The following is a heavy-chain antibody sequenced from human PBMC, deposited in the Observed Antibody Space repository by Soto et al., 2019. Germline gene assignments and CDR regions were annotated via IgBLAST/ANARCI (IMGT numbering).Heavy chain of an antibody. J-gene: IGHJ4*02. D-gene: IGHD3-3*01. CDR2: ISSSSSTI. Sequence: GGSLRLSCAASGFTFSSYSMNWVRQAPGKGLEWVSYISSSSSTIYYAESVKGRFTISRDNAKNSLYLQINSLRAEDTAVYYSVCYKRDLRFLEWSYYFDYWGQGTLVTVSS. CDR3: VCYKRDLRFLEWSYYFDY. CDR1: GFTFSSYS. V-gene: IGHV3-48*01.